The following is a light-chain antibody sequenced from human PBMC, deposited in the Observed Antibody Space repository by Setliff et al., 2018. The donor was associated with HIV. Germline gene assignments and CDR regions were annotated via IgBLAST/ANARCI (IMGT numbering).Light chain of an antibody. CDR2: DVI. V-gene: IGLV2-14*03. CDR1: SSDVGGYYS. J-gene: IGLJ2*01. Sequence: QSVLTQPASVSGSPGQSITISCTGISSDVGGYYSVSWYQQHPGKAPKLMIYDVINRPSGVSNRFSGSKSGNTASLTISGLQAEDEADYYCSSYTTSTFDVVFGGGTKVTVL. CDR3: SSYTTSTFDVV.